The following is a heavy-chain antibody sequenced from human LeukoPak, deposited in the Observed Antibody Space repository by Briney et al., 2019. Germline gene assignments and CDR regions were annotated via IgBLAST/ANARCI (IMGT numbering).Heavy chain of an antibody. CDR3: ARDWSGDIDY. D-gene: IGHD3-3*01. J-gene: IGHJ4*02. CDR2: ISWNSGTV. CDR1: GFTFDDYA. Sequence: GGSLRLSCTASGFTFDDYAMHWVRQAPGKGLEWVSGISWNSGTVGYVDSVKGRFTISRDNAKNSLYLHMNSLRAEDTAVYYCARDWSGDIDYWGQGTLVTVSS. V-gene: IGHV3-9*01.